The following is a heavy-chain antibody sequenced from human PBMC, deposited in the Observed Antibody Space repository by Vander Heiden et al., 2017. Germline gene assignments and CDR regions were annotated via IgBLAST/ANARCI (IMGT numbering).Heavy chain of an antibody. CDR2: ISYDGSNK. D-gene: IGHD3-10*01. CDR1: GFTFHTYA. J-gene: IGHJ3*01. V-gene: IGHV3-30*18. CDR3: AKDSLSGGVRGVDAFDV. Sequence: QVQLVESGGGVVQPGRSLRLSFAASGFTFHTYAMHWVRQAPGKGLEWVAVISYDGSNKYFADSVKGRFTILRDNSKNTLYLQMNSLRPEDTAVYYCAKDSLSGGVRGVDAFDVWGQGTMVTVSS.